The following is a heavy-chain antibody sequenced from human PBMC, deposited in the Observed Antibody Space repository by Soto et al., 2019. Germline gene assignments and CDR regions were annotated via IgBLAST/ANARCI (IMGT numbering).Heavy chain of an antibody. D-gene: IGHD6-13*01. Sequence: QVQLVESGGGLVKPGGSLRLSCAASGFTFSDYYMSWIRQAPGKGLEWVSYISGSYTYPTYGDSVRGRFTISRDNAKNSLYLQMISLRAEDTGVYYCARLIPTAGSPDYWGQGTLVTVSS. CDR1: GFTFSDYY. V-gene: IGHV3-11*06. CDR3: ARLIPTAGSPDY. CDR2: ISGSYTYP. J-gene: IGHJ4*02.